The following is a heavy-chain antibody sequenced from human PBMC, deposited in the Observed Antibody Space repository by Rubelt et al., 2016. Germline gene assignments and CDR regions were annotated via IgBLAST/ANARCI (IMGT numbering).Heavy chain of an antibody. D-gene: IGHD3-3*01. V-gene: IGHV3-21*01. J-gene: IGHJ4*02. CDR3: ARGRYDFWSGYLDY. CDR1: GFTFSSYS. Sequence: GGLVKPGGSLRLSCAASGFTFSSYSMNWVRQAPGKGLEWVSSISSSSSYIYYADSVKGRFTISRDNAKNSLYLQMNSLRAEDTAVYYCARGRYDFWSGYLDYWGQGTLVTVSS. CDR2: ISSSSSYI.